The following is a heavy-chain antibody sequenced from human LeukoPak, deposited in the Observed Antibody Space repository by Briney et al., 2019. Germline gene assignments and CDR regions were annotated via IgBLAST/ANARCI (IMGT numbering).Heavy chain of an antibody. J-gene: IGHJ4*02. D-gene: IGHD6-13*01. CDR1: GGTFSSYA. V-gene: IGHV1-69*04. CDR2: IIPILGIA. Sequence: GASVKVSCKASGGTFSSYAISWVRQAPGQGLEWMGRIIPILGIANYAQKFQGRVTITADKSTSTAYMELSSLRSEDTAVYYCARVDSSSWYFDYWGQGTLVTVSS. CDR3: ARVDSSSWYFDY.